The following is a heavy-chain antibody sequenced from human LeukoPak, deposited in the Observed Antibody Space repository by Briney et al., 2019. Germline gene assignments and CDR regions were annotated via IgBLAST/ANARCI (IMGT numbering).Heavy chain of an antibody. Sequence: PSETLSLTCAVYGGSFSGYYWSWIRQPPGKGLEWIGEINHSGSTNYNPSLKSRVTISVDTSKNQFSLKLTSVTAADTAVYYCVYGDYGVWFDPWGQGTQVTVSS. CDR2: INHSGST. CDR3: VYGDYGVWFDP. J-gene: IGHJ5*02. V-gene: IGHV4-34*01. D-gene: IGHD4-17*01. CDR1: GGSFSGYY.